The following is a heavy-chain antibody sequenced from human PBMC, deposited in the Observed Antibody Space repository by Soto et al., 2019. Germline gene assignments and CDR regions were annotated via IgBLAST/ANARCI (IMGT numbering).Heavy chain of an antibody. CDR3: ARASSTRGYSYGYWFDP. J-gene: IGHJ5*02. Sequence: QVQLQESGPGLVKPSQTLSLTCTVSGGSISSGGYYWSWIRQHPGKGLEWIGYIYYSGSTYYNPXLMSRVTISVDXSXNXXSLKLSSVTAADTAVYYCARASSTRGYSYGYWFDPWGQGTLVTVSS. V-gene: IGHV4-31*03. D-gene: IGHD5-18*01. CDR1: GGSISSGGYY. CDR2: IYYSGST.